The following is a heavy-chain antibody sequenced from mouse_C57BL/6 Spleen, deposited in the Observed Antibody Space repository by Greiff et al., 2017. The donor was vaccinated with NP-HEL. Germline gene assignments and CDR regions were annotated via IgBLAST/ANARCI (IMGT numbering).Heavy chain of an antibody. CDR2: IYPGVGDT. CDR3: ASLDSSGYVYFDY. D-gene: IGHD3-2*02. CDR1: GYAFSSYW. V-gene: IGHV1-80*01. Sequence: VQLQQSGAELVKPGASVKISCKASGYAFSSYWMNWVKQRPGKGLEWIGQIYPGVGDTNYNGKFKGKATLTADKSSSTAYMQLSSLTSEDSAVYFCASLDSSGYVYFDYWGQGTTLTVSS. J-gene: IGHJ2*01.